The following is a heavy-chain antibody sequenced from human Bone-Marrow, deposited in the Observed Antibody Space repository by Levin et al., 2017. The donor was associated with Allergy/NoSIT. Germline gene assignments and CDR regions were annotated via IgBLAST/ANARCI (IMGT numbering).Heavy chain of an antibody. CDR3: ARGDYLDSISYYEDS. J-gene: IGHJ4*02. CDR2: IYYMGRP. D-gene: IGHD3-22*01. Sequence: SETLSLTCSVSGGSINGYYWSWIRQPPGKRLEWIGNIYYMGRPNYNPSLKSRVTISVDTSKNQFSLRLSSVTADDTAMYFCARGDYLDSISYYEDSWGQGTLVTVSS. V-gene: IGHV4-59*01. CDR1: GGSINGYY.